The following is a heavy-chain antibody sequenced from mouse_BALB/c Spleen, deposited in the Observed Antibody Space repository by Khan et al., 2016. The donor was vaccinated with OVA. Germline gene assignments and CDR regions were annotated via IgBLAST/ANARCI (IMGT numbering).Heavy chain of an antibody. Sequence: QVQLQQSGAELARPGASVKLSCKASGYTFTDYYINWVKQRTGQGLEWIGEISPGSGDTYYNEKFKGKATLTADKSSSTVYMQLSSLTAEASAVYCCARRNYFGYTFAYWGQGTMVTVSA. V-gene: IGHV1-77*01. CDR2: ISPGSGDT. CDR1: GYTFTDYY. CDR3: ARRNYFGYTFAY. J-gene: IGHJ3*01. D-gene: IGHD1-2*01.